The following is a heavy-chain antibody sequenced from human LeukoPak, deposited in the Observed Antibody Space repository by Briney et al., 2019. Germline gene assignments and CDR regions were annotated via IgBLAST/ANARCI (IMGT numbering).Heavy chain of an antibody. D-gene: IGHD2-2*01. CDR3: ARWGSTSCYDY. CDR2: ISTNGDST. J-gene: IGHJ4*02. V-gene: IGHV3-64*01. Sequence: GGSLRLSYAASGFTFSTYAMHWVRQAPGKGLEYVSAISTNGDSTYYANSVKGRFTISRDNSKNTLYLQMGSLRTEDMAVYYCARWGSTSCYDYWGQGTLVTVSS. CDR1: GFTFSTYA.